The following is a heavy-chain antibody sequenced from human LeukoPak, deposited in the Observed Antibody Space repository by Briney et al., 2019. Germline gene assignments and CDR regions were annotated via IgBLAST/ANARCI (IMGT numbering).Heavy chain of an antibody. V-gene: IGHV1-69*06. CDR3: ARDGKGYYDSSGLDY. CDR1: GYTFTSYA. CDR2: IIPIFGTA. Sequence: ASVKVSCKASGYTFTSYAMNWVRQAPGQGLEWMGGIIPIFGTANYAQKFQGRVTITADKSTSTAYMELSSLRSEDTAVYYCARDGKGYYDSSGLDYWGQGTLVTVSS. D-gene: IGHD3-22*01. J-gene: IGHJ4*02.